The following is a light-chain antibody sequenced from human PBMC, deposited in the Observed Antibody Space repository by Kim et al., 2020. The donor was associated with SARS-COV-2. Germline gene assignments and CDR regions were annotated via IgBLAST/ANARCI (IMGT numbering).Light chain of an antibody. CDR1: HLGDKY. Sequence: SYELTQPPSVSVSPGQTATITCSGDHLGDKYTAWYHQKPGQSPVLVMYQNRKRPSWIPERFSGSSSGNTATLTITGTQPMDEADYYCQAWDTNTGVFGSGTKVTV. CDR3: QAWDTNTGV. J-gene: IGLJ1*01. V-gene: IGLV3-1*01. CDR2: QNR.